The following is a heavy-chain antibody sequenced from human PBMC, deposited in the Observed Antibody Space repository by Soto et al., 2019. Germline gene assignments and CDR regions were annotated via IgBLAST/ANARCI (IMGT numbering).Heavy chain of an antibody. Sequence: GGSPRLSCAASGFTFSSYGMNWVRQAPGKGLEWVSTISASGGSKYYADSVQGRFTISRDNSKTTLYLQMNTLRAEDTAVYYCAKDETYLGAFNVWGQGTTVTVSS. CDR1: GFTFSSYG. CDR3: AKDETYLGAFNV. D-gene: IGHD2-2*01. J-gene: IGHJ3*01. CDR2: ISASGGSK. V-gene: IGHV3-23*01.